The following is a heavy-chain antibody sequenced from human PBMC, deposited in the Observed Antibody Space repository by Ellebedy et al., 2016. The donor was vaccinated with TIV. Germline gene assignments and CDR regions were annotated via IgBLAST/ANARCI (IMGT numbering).Heavy chain of an antibody. D-gene: IGHD5-18*01. CDR1: GGSFSGYS. J-gene: IGHJ4*02. Sequence: SETLSLTCAVYGGSFSGYSWSWIRQPPGKGLEWIGEINHSGSTNYNPSLKSRVTISEDTSKNQFSLKLSSVTAADTAVYYCARGLGRGYSYGYAYWGQGTLVTVSS. CDR3: ARGLGRGYSYGYAY. CDR2: INHSGST. V-gene: IGHV4-34*01.